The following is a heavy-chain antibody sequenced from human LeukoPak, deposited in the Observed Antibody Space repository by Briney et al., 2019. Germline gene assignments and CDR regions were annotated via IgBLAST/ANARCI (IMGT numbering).Heavy chain of an antibody. J-gene: IGHJ4*02. Sequence: GGSLRLSCAASGFRFSSYWMSWVRQAPVKGLEWVANIKQDGSEKYYVDSVKGRFTISRDNAKNSLYLQMNSLRAEDTAVYFCARDGLHFDFWGQGTLVTVSS. CDR2: IKQDGSEK. V-gene: IGHV3-7*01. D-gene: IGHD5-24*01. CDR1: GFRFSSYW. CDR3: ARDGLHFDF.